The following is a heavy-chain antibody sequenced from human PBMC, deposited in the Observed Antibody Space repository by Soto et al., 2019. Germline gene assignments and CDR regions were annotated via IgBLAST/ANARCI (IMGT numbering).Heavy chain of an antibody. CDR1: GFSLSTSGVG. CDR3: AHSRPPRLLDH. J-gene: IGHJ4*02. V-gene: IGHV2-5*02. Sequence: QITLKESGPTLVKPTQTLTLTCTFSGFSLSTSGVGVGWIRQPPGKALEWLALIYWDDDKRYSPSLNSRLTXTMXTSKNQVVLTMTNMDPVDTATYYCAHSRPPRLLDHWGQGTLVTVSS. D-gene: IGHD6-6*01. CDR2: IYWDDDK.